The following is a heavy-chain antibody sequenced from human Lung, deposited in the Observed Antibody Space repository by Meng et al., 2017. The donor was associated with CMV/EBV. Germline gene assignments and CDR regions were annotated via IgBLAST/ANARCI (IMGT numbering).Heavy chain of an antibody. CDR3: ATRGITGTGAEYFQH. J-gene: IGHJ1*01. D-gene: IGHD1-7*01. CDR2: IIPILGIT. CDR1: GDTFNKYT. Sequence: GDTFNKYTSSWVRQAPGQGLEGMGGIIPILGITKSEQKCQGRATITADRSTNTAYLELSGLTSEDTAVYFCATRGITGTGAEYFQHWGQGTLVTVSS. V-gene: IGHV1-69*02.